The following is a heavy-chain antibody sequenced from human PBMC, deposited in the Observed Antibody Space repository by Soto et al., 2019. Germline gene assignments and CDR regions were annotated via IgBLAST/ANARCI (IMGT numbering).Heavy chain of an antibody. CDR3: ARDQGYYYDSSGPAGDAFDI. J-gene: IGHJ3*02. CDR1: GGSISSGDYY. CDR2: IYYSGST. Sequence: ASETLSLTCTVSGGSISSGDYYWSWIRQPPGKGLEWIGYIYYSGSTYYNPSLKSRVTISVDTSKNQFSLKLSSVTAADTAVYYCARDQGYYYDSSGPAGDAFDIWGQGTMVTVSS. D-gene: IGHD3-22*01. V-gene: IGHV4-30-4*01.